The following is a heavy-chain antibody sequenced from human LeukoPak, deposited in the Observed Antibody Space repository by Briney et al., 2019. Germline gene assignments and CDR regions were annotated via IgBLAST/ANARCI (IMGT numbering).Heavy chain of an antibody. Sequence: GGSLGLSCAASGFTFSSYGMHWVRQAPGKGLEWVAVISYDGSNKYYADSVKGRFTISRDNSKNTLYLQMNSLRAEDTAVYYCAKVGVFSAFDIWGQGTMVTVSS. CDR3: AKVGVFSAFDI. J-gene: IGHJ3*02. D-gene: IGHD3-16*01. V-gene: IGHV3-30*18. CDR1: GFTFSSYG. CDR2: ISYDGSNK.